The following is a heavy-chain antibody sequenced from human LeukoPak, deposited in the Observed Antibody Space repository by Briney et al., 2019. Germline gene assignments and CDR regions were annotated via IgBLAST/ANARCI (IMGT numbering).Heavy chain of an antibody. CDR1: GGTFSSYA. V-gene: IGHV1-69*06. J-gene: IGHJ3*02. CDR3: ARDVALSYSSRAKRAFDI. D-gene: IGHD6-13*01. Sequence: SVKVSCKASGGTFSSYAISWVRQAPGQGLEWMGGIIPIFGTANYAQKFQGRVTITADKSTSTAYMELSSLRSEDTAVYYCARDVALSYSSRAKRAFDIWGQGTMVTVSS. CDR2: IIPIFGTA.